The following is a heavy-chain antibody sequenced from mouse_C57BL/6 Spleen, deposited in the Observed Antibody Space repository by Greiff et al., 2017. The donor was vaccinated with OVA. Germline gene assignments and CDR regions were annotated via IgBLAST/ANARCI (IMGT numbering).Heavy chain of an antibody. Sequence: VHVKQSGAELVKPGASVKLSCTASGFNIKDYYMHWVKQRTEQGLEWIGRIDPEDGETKYAPKFQGKATITADTSSNTAYLQLSSLTSEDTAVYYCARDYGSSWNYFDYWGQGTTLTVSS. J-gene: IGHJ2*01. D-gene: IGHD1-1*01. CDR3: ARDYGSSWNYFDY. V-gene: IGHV14-2*01. CDR1: GFNIKDYY. CDR2: IDPEDGET.